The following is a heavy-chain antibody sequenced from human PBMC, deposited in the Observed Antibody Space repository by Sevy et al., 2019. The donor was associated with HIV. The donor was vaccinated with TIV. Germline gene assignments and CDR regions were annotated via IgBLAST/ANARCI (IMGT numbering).Heavy chain of an antibody. CDR2: IHYSGNT. D-gene: IGHD7-27*01. CDR1: GYSISSSYW. V-gene: IGHV4-38-2*01. CDR3: ASHDWGRQDY. Sequence: PETLSLTCVVSGYSISSSYWWDWFRRPPGKGLEWIGAIHYSGNTQYTPSLKSRVTVSADTSKNQFSLRLTSMTAADTAVYYCASHDWGRQDYWGQGTLVTVSS. J-gene: IGHJ4*02.